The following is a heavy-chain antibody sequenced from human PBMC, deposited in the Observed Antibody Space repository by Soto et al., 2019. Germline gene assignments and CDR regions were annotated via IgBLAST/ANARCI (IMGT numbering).Heavy chain of an antibody. CDR2: ISAYNGNT. CDR3: GITMVRGGRSYYGMDV. J-gene: IGHJ6*02. Sequence: ASVKVSCKASGYTFTSYGISWVRQAPGQGLEWMGWISAYNGNTNYAQKLQGRVTMTRDTSTSTVYMELSSLRSEDTAVYYCGITMVRGGRSYYGMDVWGQGTTVTVSS. D-gene: IGHD3-10*01. CDR1: GYTFTSYG. V-gene: IGHV1-18*01.